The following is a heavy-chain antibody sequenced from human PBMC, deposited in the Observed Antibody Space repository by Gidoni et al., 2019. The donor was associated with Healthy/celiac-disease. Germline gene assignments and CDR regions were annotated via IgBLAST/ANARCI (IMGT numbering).Heavy chain of an antibody. J-gene: IGHJ3*02. Sequence: QVQLVESGGGVVQPARSLRLTCAVYGSTFISYGMHWDRQAPGKGLEWVAVIAYDRNNKYYADTVKSRFTISRDNAKNTLYRLMNSLRAEDTAVYYCAKDRYGGYVGDAFDIWGQGTMVTVSS. CDR1: GSTFISYG. V-gene: IGHV3-30*18. CDR2: IAYDRNNK. D-gene: IGHD4-17*01. CDR3: AKDRYGGYVGDAFDI.